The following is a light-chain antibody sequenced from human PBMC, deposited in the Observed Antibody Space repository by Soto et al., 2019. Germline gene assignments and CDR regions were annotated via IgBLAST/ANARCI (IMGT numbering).Light chain of an antibody. CDR2: RAS. V-gene: IGKV3-15*01. CDR1: QRVNNI. Sequence: EIVLTQSPATLSVSPGETATLTCRAKQRVNNILSCYQHEPGQAPKLLIFRASTRSTDVPARFSGSGSGTEVTLTTSSRLSEDSAIYYYRQSYNWSLLSFGRGTKVDIK. CDR3: RQSYNWSLLS. J-gene: IGKJ4*01.